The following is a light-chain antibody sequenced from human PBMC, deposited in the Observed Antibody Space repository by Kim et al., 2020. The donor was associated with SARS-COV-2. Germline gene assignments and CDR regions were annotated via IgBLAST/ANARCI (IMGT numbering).Light chain of an antibody. V-gene: IGLV6-57*03. J-gene: IGLJ3*02. Sequence: TVTLSCTRSSGRIASSYVRWYQQRPGSAPTTVIYEDNQRPSGVPDRFSGSIDSSSNSASLTISGLKTEDEADYYCQSYDSSSHWVFGGGTQLTVL. CDR3: QSYDSSSHWV. CDR1: SGRIASSY. CDR2: EDN.